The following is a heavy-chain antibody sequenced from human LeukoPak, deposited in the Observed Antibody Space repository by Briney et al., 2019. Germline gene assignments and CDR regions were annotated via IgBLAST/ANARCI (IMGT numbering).Heavy chain of an antibody. CDR1: GFTFSSYG. Sequence: GGSLRLSCAASGFTFSSYGMHWVRQAPGKGLEWVAVIWYDGSNKYYADSVKGRFTISRDNSKNALYLQMNSLRAEDTAVYYCAKDRSFFSPGAFDYWGQGTLVTVSS. CDR3: AKDRSFFSPGAFDY. J-gene: IGHJ4*02. D-gene: IGHD7-27*01. CDR2: IWYDGSNK. V-gene: IGHV3-33*06.